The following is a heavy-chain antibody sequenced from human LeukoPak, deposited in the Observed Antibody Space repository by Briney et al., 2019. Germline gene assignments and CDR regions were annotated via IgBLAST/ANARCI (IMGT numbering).Heavy chain of an antibody. V-gene: IGHV3-21*01. CDR1: GFTFSSYS. J-gene: IGHJ4*02. Sequence: GGSLRLSCAASGFTFSSYSMNWVRQAPGKGLEWVSSISSSSSYIYYADSVKGRFTISRDNAKNSLYLQMNSLRAEDTAVYYCARESITSGGNSGFILYDYWGQGTLVTVSS. CDR3: ARESITSGGNSGFILYDY. CDR2: ISSSSSYI. D-gene: IGHD4-23*01.